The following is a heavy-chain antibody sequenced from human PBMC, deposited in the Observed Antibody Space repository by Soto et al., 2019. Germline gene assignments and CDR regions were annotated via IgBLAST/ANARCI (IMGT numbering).Heavy chain of an antibody. V-gene: IGHV5-10-1*01. J-gene: IGHJ6*02. Sequence: GESLKISCKGSGYSFTSYWISWVRQMPGKGLEWMGRIDPSDSYTNYSPSFQGHVTISADKSISTAYLQWSSLKASDTAMYYCTRQTSPPYCSGSSCYSYYYYGMDVWGQGTTVTVSS. CDR2: IDPSDSYT. CDR1: GYSFTSYW. CDR3: TRQTSPPYCSGSSCYSYYYYGMDV. D-gene: IGHD2-15*01.